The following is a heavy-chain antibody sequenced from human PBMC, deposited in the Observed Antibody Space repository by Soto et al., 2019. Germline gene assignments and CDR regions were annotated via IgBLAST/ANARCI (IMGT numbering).Heavy chain of an antibody. V-gene: IGHV3-23*01. CDR1: EFTFSTYA. Sequence: GGSLRLSCAASEFTFSTYAMSWVRQAPGKGLERVSAISGSGDHTYYADSVKGRFTISRDNSKNTLYLQMNSLRADDTAVYYCAKPPSRYRAYYHYMEVWGKGTTVTVPS. CDR2: ISGSGDHT. CDR3: AKPPSRYRAYYHYMEV. J-gene: IGHJ6*03. D-gene: IGHD1-20*01.